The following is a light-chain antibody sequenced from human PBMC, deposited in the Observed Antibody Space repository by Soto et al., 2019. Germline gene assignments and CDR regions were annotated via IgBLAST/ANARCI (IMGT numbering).Light chain of an antibody. Sequence: EIVLTQSPATLSLSPGERATLSCGASESVRSYLAWYQQKPGQAPRLLIYDASNRATGIPARFSGSGSATEFTLSISSLQSEDVAVYYCQQYGDWPPETFGQGTKLEI. J-gene: IGKJ2*01. V-gene: IGKV3-11*01. CDR2: DAS. CDR3: QQYGDWPPET. CDR1: ESVRSY.